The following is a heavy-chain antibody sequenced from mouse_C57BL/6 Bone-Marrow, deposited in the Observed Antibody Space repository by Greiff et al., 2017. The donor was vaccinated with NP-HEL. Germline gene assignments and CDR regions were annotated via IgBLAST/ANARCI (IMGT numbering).Heavy chain of an antibody. CDR1: GYTFTSYG. Sequence: QVHVKQSGAELARPGASVKLSCKASGYTFTSYGISWVKQRTGQGLEWIGEIYPRSGNTYYNEKFKGKATLTADKSSSTAYMELRSLTSEDSAVYFCARDLLLRSFDYWGQGTTLTVSS. J-gene: IGHJ2*01. V-gene: IGHV1-81*01. CDR3: ARDLLLRSFDY. CDR2: IYPRSGNT. D-gene: IGHD1-1*01.